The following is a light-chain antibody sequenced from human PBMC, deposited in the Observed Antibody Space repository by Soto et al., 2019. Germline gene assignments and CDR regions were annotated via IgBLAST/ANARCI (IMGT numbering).Light chain of an antibody. J-gene: IGLJ1*01. V-gene: IGLV2-8*01. Sequence: QSALTQPPSASGSPGQSVTISCTGTSSDVGAYSYVSWYQQHPGKAPQLMIYEVNKRPSGVPDRFSGSKSGNTASLTVSGLQAEDEADYYCNSYAGSNSFVFGSGTKLTVL. CDR3: NSYAGSNSFV. CDR1: SSDVGAYSY. CDR2: EVN.